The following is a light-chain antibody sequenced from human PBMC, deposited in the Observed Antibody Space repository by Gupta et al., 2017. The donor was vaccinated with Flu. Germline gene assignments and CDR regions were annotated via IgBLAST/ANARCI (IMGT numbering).Light chain of an antibody. CDR3: QQNNIAPLT. Sequence: PSSLSASVGDRATFTCRASQGIKKYLAWYQQKPGKVPNLLIYAASTMQSGVPSRCSGSGSGADFTLTISSLQPEDVATYYCQQNNIAPLTFGQGTKVESK. CDR1: QGIKKY. CDR2: AAS. V-gene: IGKV1-27*01. J-gene: IGKJ1*01.